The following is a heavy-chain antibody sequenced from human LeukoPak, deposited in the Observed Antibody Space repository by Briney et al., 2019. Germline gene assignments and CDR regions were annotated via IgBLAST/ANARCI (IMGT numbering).Heavy chain of an antibody. CDR2: ISGSGGST. D-gene: IGHD3-22*01. J-gene: IGHJ4*02. CDR1: GFTFSSYG. V-gene: IGHV3-23*01. CDR3: AKFGYDSSGYFRGGD. Sequence: GGSLRLSCAASGFTFSSYGMSWVRQAPGKGLEWVSAISGSGGSTYYADSVKGRFTISRDNSKNTLYLQMNSLRAEDTAVYYCAKFGYDSSGYFRGGDWGQGTLVTVSS.